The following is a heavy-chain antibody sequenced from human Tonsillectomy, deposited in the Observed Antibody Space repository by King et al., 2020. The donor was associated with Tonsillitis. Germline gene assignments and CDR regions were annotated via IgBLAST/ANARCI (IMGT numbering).Heavy chain of an antibody. CDR3: ARDSSPYYYDSSGYAFDI. CDR2: INPNSGGT. J-gene: IGHJ3*02. Sequence: QLVQSGAEVKKPGASVKVSCKASGYTFTGYYMHWVRQAPGQGLEWMGWINPNSGGTNYAQKFQGWVTMTRETSISTAYMELSRRRSDDTAVYYCARDSSPYYYDSSGYAFDIWGQGTMVTVSS. V-gene: IGHV1-2*04. CDR1: GYTFTGYY. D-gene: IGHD3-22*01.